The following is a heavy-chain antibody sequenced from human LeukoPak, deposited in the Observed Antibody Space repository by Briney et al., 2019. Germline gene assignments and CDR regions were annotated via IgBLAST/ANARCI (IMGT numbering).Heavy chain of an antibody. V-gene: IGHV4-31*03. CDR3: ARDVVVTSSPDAFDI. Sequence: SETLSLTCTVSGDSVTSGGYFWTWIRQHPGKGLEWIGYISNSGTTSYNPSLKSRVSISVDTANNQFSLSLSSVTAADTAVYYCARDVVVTSSPDAFDIWGQGTMVTVSS. D-gene: IGHD2-21*02. J-gene: IGHJ3*02. CDR1: GDSVTSGGYF. CDR2: ISNSGTT.